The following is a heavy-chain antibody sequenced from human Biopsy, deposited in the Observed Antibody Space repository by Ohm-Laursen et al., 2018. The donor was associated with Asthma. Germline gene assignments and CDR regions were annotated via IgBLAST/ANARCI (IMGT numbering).Heavy chain of an antibody. D-gene: IGHD3-3*01. J-gene: IGHJ6*02. CDR2: SNQGGSP. CDR1: RGSLRVYV. CDR3: ASGPEWYGLDV. Sequence: SETLSLTCGVYRGSLRVYVWSWIRQPSGKGLEWIGESNQGGSPTFNPSLKSRVTISRDTSKNQLSLKLRSVTAADTAVYYCASGPEWYGLDVWGQGTTVTVSS. V-gene: IGHV4-34*01.